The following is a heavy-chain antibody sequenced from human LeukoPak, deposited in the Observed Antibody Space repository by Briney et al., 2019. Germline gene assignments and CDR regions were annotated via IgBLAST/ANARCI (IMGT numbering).Heavy chain of an antibody. D-gene: IGHD6-19*01. Sequence: GGSLRLSCAASGFTFSSFAMSWVRQAPGKGLEWVSTIGGSGGDTYYADSVKGRFTISRDNSKNTLYLQMNSLRAEDTAVYYCARIAVAGHFDYWGQGTLVTVSS. CDR3: ARIAVAGHFDY. J-gene: IGHJ4*02. V-gene: IGHV3-23*01. CDR2: IGGSGGDT. CDR1: GFTFSSFA.